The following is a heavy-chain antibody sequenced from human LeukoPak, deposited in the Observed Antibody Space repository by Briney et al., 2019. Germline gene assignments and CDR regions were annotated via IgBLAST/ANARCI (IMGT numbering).Heavy chain of an antibody. CDR3: ARVLIDSGIFGGEGNWFDP. D-gene: IGHD1-26*01. J-gene: IGHJ5*02. V-gene: IGHV4-4*07. Sequence: SETLSLTCTVSGGSISSYYWSWIRQPAGKGLEWIGRIYTSGSTNYNPSLKSRVTMSVDTSKNQFSLKLSSVTAADTAVYYCARVLIDSGIFGGEGNWFDPWGQGTLVTVSS. CDR1: GGSISSYY. CDR2: IYTSGST.